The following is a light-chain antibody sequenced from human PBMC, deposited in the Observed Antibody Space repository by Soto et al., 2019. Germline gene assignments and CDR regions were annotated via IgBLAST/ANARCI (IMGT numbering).Light chain of an antibody. CDR3: QQYGSSPLFT. Sequence: EIVLTQSPGTLSLSPGERATLSCRASRSVSSSYLAWYQQKPGQAPRLLIYGASSRATGIPDRFSGSGSGTDFTLTISRLEPEDFEVYYCQQYGSSPLFTFGPGTKVDIK. CDR2: GAS. CDR1: RSVSSSY. V-gene: IGKV3-20*01. J-gene: IGKJ3*01.